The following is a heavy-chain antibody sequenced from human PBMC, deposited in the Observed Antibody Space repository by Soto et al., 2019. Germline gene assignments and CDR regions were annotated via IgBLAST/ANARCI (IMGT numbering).Heavy chain of an antibody. J-gene: IGHJ6*02. Sequence: SVKVSCKASGGTFSSYAISWVRQAPGQGLEWMGGIIPIFGTANYAQKFQGRVTITADESTSTAYMELSSLRSEDTAVYYCARNHYDFWSGYSNVYYYCGMDVWGQGTTVTVSS. CDR2: IIPIFGTA. D-gene: IGHD3-3*01. CDR3: ARNHYDFWSGYSNVYYYCGMDV. V-gene: IGHV1-69*13. CDR1: GGTFSSYA.